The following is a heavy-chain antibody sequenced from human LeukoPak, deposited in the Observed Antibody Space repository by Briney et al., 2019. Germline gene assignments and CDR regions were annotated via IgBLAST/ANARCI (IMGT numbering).Heavy chain of an antibody. J-gene: IGHJ4*02. CDR2: ISYDGSNK. CDR3: TDSSESDY. D-gene: IGHD6-19*01. Sequence: PGRSLRLSCAASGFTFSSYAMHWVRQAPGKGLEWVAVISYDGSNKYYADSVKGRFTISRDNSKNTPYLQMNSLRAEDTAVYYCTDSSESDYWGQGTLVTVSS. CDR1: GFTFSSYA. V-gene: IGHV3-30*04.